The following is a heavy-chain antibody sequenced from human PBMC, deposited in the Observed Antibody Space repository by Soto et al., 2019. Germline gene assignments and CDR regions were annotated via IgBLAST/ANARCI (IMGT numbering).Heavy chain of an antibody. Sequence: SETLSLTCTVSGGSISSYYWSWIRQPPGKGLEWIGYIYYSGSTNYNPSLKSRVTISVDTSKNQFSLKLSSVTAADTAVYYCARRWGGTFDYWGQGTLVTVYS. J-gene: IGHJ4*02. V-gene: IGHV4-59*01. CDR2: IYYSGST. CDR3: ARRWGGTFDY. CDR1: GGSISSYY. D-gene: IGHD2-21*01.